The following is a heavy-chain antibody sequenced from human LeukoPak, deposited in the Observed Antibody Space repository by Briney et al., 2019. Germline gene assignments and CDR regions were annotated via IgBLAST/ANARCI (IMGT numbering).Heavy chain of an antibody. Sequence: ASVKVSCKSSGYTFSGCYMHWVRQAPGQGLEWMGHINPNNGGTNYAQKFQGRVTMTRDTSISTAYMELSRLTSADTAVYYCARPYSGYEWCDYWGQGTLATVS. V-gene: IGHV1-2*06. J-gene: IGHJ4*02. CDR3: ARPYSGYEWCDY. CDR2: INPNNGGT. CDR1: GYTFSGCY. D-gene: IGHD5-12*01.